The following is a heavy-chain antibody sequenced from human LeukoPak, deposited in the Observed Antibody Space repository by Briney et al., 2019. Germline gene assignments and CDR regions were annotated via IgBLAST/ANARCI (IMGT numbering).Heavy chain of an antibody. D-gene: IGHD3-16*01. J-gene: IGHJ4*02. V-gene: IGHV3-21*01. CDR2: ISSSSSYI. CDR1: GFTFSSYS. Sequence: PGGSLRLSCAAGGFTFSSYSRKWGRQAPGKGGEGGSIISSSSSYIYYADSVKGRFTISRDNAKNSLYLQMNSLRAEDTAVYYCARAPYGITFGPGDYWGQGTLVTASS. CDR3: ARAPYGITFGPGDY.